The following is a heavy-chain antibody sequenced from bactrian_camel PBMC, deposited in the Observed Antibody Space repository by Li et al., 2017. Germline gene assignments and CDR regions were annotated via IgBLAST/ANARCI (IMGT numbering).Heavy chain of an antibody. Sequence: QVQLVESGGGTAQAGGSLRLSCAASGYTANMNCMAWFRQAPGNEREAVAAICTGDGRAYYHDSENDSGKGRFTISIDNAKNTLYLQMNNLQTEDTAAYSCAVFGGGDCPISGYEGQGTQVTVS. J-gene: IGHJ4*01. CDR2: ICTGDGRA. V-gene: IGHV3S1*01. D-gene: IGHD2*01. CDR1: GYTANMNC.